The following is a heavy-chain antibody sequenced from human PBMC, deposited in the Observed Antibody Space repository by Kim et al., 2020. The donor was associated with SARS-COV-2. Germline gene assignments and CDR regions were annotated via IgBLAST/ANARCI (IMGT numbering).Heavy chain of an antibody. Sequence: GGSLRLSCAASGFTFSSYAMHWVRQAPGKGLEWVAVISYDGSNKYYADSVKGRFTISRDNSKNTLYLQMNSLRAEDTAVYYCARDLALGYCSGGSCYSLYYYYGMDVWGQGTTVTVSS. J-gene: IGHJ6*02. CDR2: ISYDGSNK. CDR1: GFTFSSYA. CDR3: ARDLALGYCSGGSCYSLYYYYGMDV. V-gene: IGHV3-30*04. D-gene: IGHD2-15*01.